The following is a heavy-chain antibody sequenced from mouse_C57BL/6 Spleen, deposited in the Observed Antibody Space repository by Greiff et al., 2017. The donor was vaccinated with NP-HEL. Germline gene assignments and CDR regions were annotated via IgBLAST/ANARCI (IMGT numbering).Heavy chain of an antibody. CDR2: ISSGGSYT. D-gene: IGHD1-1*01. J-gene: IGHJ1*03. Sequence: DVMLVESGGDLVKPGGSLKLSCAASGFTFSSYGMSWVRQTPDKRLEWVATISSGGSYTYYPDSVKGRFTISRDNAKNTLYLQMSSLKSEDTAMYYCARHTTVVATRYFDVWGTGTTVTVSS. CDR3: ARHTTVVATRYFDV. V-gene: IGHV5-6*02. CDR1: GFTFSSYG.